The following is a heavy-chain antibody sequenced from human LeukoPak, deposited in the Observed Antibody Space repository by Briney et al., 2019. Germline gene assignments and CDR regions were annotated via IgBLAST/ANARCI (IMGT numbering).Heavy chain of an antibody. CDR3: ARGGARYLDS. Sequence: GGSLRLSCVASGFDFNSYTMSWVRQAPGKGLEWVAKMKEDGSDIHYVDSVKGRFTICRDNAKNSLCLQMSSLRAEDTAVYYCARGGARYLDSWGRGILVTVSS. D-gene: IGHD3-9*01. CDR2: MKEDGSDI. V-gene: IGHV3-7*01. J-gene: IGHJ4*02. CDR1: GFDFNSYT.